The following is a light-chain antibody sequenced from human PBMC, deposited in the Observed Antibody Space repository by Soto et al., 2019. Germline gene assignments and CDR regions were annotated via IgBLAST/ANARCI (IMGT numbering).Light chain of an antibody. CDR2: DAY. V-gene: IGKV3-11*01. CDR3: QQRHMWPIT. J-gene: IGKJ5*01. Sequence: EVVLTQSPVTLYLSPGERATLSCRASQSFRGLLAWYQQKPGQAPRLLIYDAYNRATGIPPRFSGSGSGTDFTLTISSLEPEDSAVYYCQQRHMWPITFGQGTRLEI. CDR1: QSFRGL.